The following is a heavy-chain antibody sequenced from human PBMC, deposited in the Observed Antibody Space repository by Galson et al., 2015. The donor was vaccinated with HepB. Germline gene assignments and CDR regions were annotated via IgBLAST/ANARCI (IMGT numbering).Heavy chain of an antibody. V-gene: IGHV6-1*01. CDR3: ARAPTGGWYFDL. CDR2: TYYRSKWNN. J-gene: IGHJ2*01. Sequence: CAISGDSVSSNSAAWNWIRQSPSRGLEWLGRTYYRSKWNNDYAVSVKNRITINPYTSKNQFSLQLNSVTPEDAAVYYCARAPTGGWYFDLWGRGILVTVSS. CDR1: GDSVSSNSAA. D-gene: IGHD7-27*01.